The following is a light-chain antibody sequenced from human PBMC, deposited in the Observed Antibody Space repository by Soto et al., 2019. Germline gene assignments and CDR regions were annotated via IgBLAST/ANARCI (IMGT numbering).Light chain of an antibody. CDR1: HAIRNS. CDR2: AAS. Sequence: DIQMTQSPSSLSASVGDRVTITCRASHAIRNSLAWYQQKPGKVPSLLIYAASTLQPGVPSRFSGSGSGTDFTLTISSLQPEDVATYYCQKYFSAPFTVGPGTKLVIK. J-gene: IGKJ3*01. V-gene: IGKV1-27*01. CDR3: QKYFSAPFT.